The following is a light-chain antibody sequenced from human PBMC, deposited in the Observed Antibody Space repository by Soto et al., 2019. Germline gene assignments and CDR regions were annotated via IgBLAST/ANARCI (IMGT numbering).Light chain of an antibody. Sequence: QSALTQPPSASGSPGQSVTISCTGASSDVGGYNSVSWYQQLPGKAPKLMIYEVVKRPSGVPDRFSGSKSGNTASLTISGLQAEDEADYFCLSYAASDTYVFGTGTKVTVL. CDR2: EVV. CDR3: LSYAASDTYV. V-gene: IGLV2-8*01. J-gene: IGLJ1*01. CDR1: SSDVGGYNS.